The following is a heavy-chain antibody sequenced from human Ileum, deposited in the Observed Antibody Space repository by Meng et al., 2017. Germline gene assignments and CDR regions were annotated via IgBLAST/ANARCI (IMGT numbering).Heavy chain of an antibody. CDR2: ISQESGRT. D-gene: IGHD2-21*01. J-gene: IGHJ4*02. Sequence: QGLLQESGPGLVKPSGTLSLTCGVSGDSISSRDWWSWVRQPPGKGLEWIGEISQESGRTNYNPSLKSRVTISLDKSKNQFSLNLNSVTAADTAVYYCVRNEGYSLGDWGQGTLVTVSS. V-gene: IGHV4-4*02. CDR3: VRNEGYSLGD. CDR1: GDSISSRDW.